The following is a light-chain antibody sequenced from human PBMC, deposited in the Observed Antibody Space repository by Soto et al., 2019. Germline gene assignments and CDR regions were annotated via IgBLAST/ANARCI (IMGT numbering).Light chain of an antibody. CDR1: SSDVGTYDL. Sequence: QSVLTQPASVSGSPGQSITISCTGTSSDVGTYDLVSWYQHHPGAAPKLIIYEATRRPSGISNRFSGSKSGNTASLTISGLQAEDEADYYGCAFAGSNSWVFGGGTQLTVL. V-gene: IGLV2-23*01. J-gene: IGLJ3*02. CDR2: EAT. CDR3: CAFAGSNSWV.